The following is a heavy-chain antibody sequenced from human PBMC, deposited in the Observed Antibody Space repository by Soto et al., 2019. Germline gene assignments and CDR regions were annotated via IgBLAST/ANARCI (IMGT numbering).Heavy chain of an antibody. CDR2: INHSGST. D-gene: IGHD6-6*01. CDR1: GGSFSGYY. J-gene: IGHJ6*03. CDR3: ARRAYSSSPDDYYYYMDV. V-gene: IGHV4-34*01. Sequence: QVQLQQWGAGLLKPSETLSLTCAVYGGSFSGYYWSWIRQPPGKGLGWIGEINHSGSTNYNPSLKSRVTISVDTSKNQFSLKLSSVTAADTAVYYCARRAYSSSPDDYYYYMDVWGKGTTVTVSS.